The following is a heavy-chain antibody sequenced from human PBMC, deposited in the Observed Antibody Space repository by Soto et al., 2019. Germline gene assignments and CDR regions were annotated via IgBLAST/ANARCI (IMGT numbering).Heavy chain of an antibody. CDR2: IYNSGST. V-gene: IGHV4-59*08. CDR1: GGPISSYY. J-gene: IGHJ6*03. CDR3: ASAPYYYYMDV. Sequence: QVQLQESGPGLVKPSETLSLTCTVSGGPISSYYWSWIRQPPGKGLEWIGYIYNSGSTNYNPSLKSRVTISVDTSKNQFSLKLSSVTAADTAVYYCASAPYYYYMDVWAKGPRSPSP.